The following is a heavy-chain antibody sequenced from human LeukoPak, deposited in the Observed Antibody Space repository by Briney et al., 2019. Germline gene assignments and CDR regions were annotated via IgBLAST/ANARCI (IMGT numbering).Heavy chain of an antibody. CDR2: IYYSGST. CDR3: ARDHKWLVGDYYYGMDV. Sequence: SETLSLTCTVSGGSISSYYWSWIRQPPGKGLEWIRYIYYSGSTNYNPSLKSRVTISVDTSKNQFSLKLSSVTAADTAVYYCARDHKWLVGDYYYGMDVWGQGTTVTVSS. V-gene: IGHV4-59*01. CDR1: GGSISSYY. D-gene: IGHD6-19*01. J-gene: IGHJ6*02.